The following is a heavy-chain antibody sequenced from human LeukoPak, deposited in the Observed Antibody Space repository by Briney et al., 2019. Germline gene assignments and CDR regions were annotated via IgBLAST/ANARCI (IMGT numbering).Heavy chain of an antibody. CDR2: IYYSGST. CDR1: GGSISSSSYY. CDR3: AGPELTGVVDY. V-gene: IGHV4-39*01. Sequence: PSETLSLTCTVSGGSISSSSYYWGWIRQPPGKGLEWIGSIYYSGSTYYNPSLKSRVTISVDTSKNQFSLKLSSVTAADTAVYYCAGPELTGVVDYWGQGTLVTVSS. D-gene: IGHD7-27*01. J-gene: IGHJ4*02.